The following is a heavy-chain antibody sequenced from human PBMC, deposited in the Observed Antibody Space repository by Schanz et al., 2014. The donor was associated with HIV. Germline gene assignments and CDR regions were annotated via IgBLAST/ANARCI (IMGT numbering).Heavy chain of an antibody. J-gene: IGHJ6*02. D-gene: IGHD3-3*01. V-gene: IGHV3-74*01. Sequence: EVQLVESGGGLVQPGGSLTLSCAASGFSFSDYWMHWVRQVPGKGLLWVSRMNNDVSSRLYADSVKGRFTISRDNAKNTLYLQMNSLRVEDTGRYYCARDGGIPVYRFVKWITYYHGLDVWGHGTTVIVS. CDR2: MNNDVSSR. CDR3: ARDGGIPVYRFVKWITYYHGLDV. CDR1: GFSFSDYW.